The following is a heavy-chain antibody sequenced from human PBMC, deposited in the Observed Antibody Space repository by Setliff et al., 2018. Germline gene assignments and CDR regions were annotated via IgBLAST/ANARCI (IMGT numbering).Heavy chain of an antibody. CDR2: INSDGSST. Sequence: AGGSLRLSCAASGFTFSSYWMHWVRQVPGKGLVWVSRINSDGSSTSYADSVKGRFTISRDNAKYSLYLQMNSLRVEDTAVYYCAKDRVNDGIWEFDSWGQGLLVTVSS. CDR1: GFTFSSYW. CDR3: AKDRVNDGIWEFDS. J-gene: IGHJ4*02. D-gene: IGHD1-20*01. V-gene: IGHV3-74*01.